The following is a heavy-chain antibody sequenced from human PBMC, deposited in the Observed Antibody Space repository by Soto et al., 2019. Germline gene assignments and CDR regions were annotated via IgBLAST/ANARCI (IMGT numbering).Heavy chain of an antibody. D-gene: IGHD3-3*02. CDR2: VYYGGAIFYSGNI. J-gene: IGHJ3*02. CDR1: GDSISSSNSH. CDR3: VRYDRINMKPYAPEGFNI. Sequence: SETLSLTCTVSGDSISSSNSHWGWTRQPPGKGLEYIGSVYYGGAIFYSGNIYYNPSLKSRVTISVDTSKNQFSLRLSSVTAADTGVYYCVRYDRINMKPYAPEGFNIRGQGTMVTISS. V-gene: IGHV4-39*01.